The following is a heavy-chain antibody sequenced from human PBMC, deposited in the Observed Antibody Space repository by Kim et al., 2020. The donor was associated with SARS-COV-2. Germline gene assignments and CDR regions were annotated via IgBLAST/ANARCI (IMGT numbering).Heavy chain of an antibody. D-gene: IGHD3-22*01. J-gene: IGHJ4*02. Sequence: ADSVRGRFTISRDNARNSLYLQMDSLRDEDTAVYYCARPFYDGSAYYLDYWGLGTLVTVSS. CDR3: ARPFYDGSAYYLDY. V-gene: IGHV3-48*02.